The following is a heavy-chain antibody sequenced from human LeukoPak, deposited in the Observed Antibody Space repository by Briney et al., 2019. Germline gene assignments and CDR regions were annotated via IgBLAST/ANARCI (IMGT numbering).Heavy chain of an antibody. V-gene: IGHV3-30*02. D-gene: IGHD6-19*01. CDR3: AKEGSGWYYLDY. CDR2: IESDGTKE. Sequence: PGGSLRLSCAASGLGFSSYDIHWVRQAPGKGLEWVTFIESDGTKEYYADSVKGRFTISRDNSKNTVYVQMNTLRAEDTAVYYCAKEGSGWYYLDYWGQGTVVTVSS. J-gene: IGHJ4*02. CDR1: GLGFSSYD.